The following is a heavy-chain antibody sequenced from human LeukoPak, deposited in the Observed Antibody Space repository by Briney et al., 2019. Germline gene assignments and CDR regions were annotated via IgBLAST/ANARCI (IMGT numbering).Heavy chain of an antibody. CDR2: IHYTGTT. D-gene: IGHD1-26*01. J-gene: IGHJ6*03. V-gene: IGHV4-39*07. CDR1: GGSIRSSSYN. CDR3: ARTGGSFYYYYYMDV. Sequence: NSSETLSLTCTVSGGSIRSSSYNWGWIRQPPGKGLEWIGSIHYTGTTYYSPSLESRVTISFDTSKNQFSLKLSSVTAADTAVYYCARTGGSFYYYYYMDVWGKGTTVTVSS.